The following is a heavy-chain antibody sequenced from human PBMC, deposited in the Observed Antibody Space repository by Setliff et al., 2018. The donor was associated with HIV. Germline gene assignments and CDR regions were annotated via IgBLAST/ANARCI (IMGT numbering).Heavy chain of an antibody. Sequence: NPSETLSLTCAVSSYSISSAYYWGWIRQPPGKGLEWIGSIYHSGSTHYNPSLKSRVTISVDMSRNQFSLKLSSVTAADTAVYYCAGHPVDTAMVYWYFDLWGRGTLVTVSS. D-gene: IGHD5-18*01. V-gene: IGHV4-38-2*01. CDR2: IYHSGST. CDR1: SYSISSAYY. CDR3: AGHPVDTAMVYWYFDL. J-gene: IGHJ2*01.